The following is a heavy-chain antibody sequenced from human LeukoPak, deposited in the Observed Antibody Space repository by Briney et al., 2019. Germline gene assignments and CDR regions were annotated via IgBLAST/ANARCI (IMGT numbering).Heavy chain of an antibody. D-gene: IGHD3-22*01. CDR1: GYTFTDYY. Sequence: ASVTVSCKASGYTFTDYYMHWVRQAPGQGLEWMGWIYPNSGGTNYAQKFQGRITMTRDTSISTTYMELSSLRSDDTAVYYCALQIDYFDDSDYSNLVGGWGQGTLVSVSS. CDR3: ALQIDYFDDSDYSNLVGG. V-gene: IGHV1-2*02. J-gene: IGHJ4*02. CDR2: IYPNSGGT.